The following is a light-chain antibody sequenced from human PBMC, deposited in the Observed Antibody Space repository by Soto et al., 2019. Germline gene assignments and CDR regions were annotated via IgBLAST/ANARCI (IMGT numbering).Light chain of an antibody. CDR3: QQYNNWPMYT. CDR1: QSVGSN. Sequence: EIVMTQSPATLSVSPGERATLSCRASQSVGSNVAWYQQKPGQSPRLLIDSASTRAAGAPARFSGSGSETEFTLTISSLQSGDFAVYYCQQYNNWPMYTFGQGTKLEIK. J-gene: IGKJ2*01. V-gene: IGKV3-15*01. CDR2: SAS.